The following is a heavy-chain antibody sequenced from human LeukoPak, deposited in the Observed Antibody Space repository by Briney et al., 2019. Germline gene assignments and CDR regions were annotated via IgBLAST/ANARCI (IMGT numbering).Heavy chain of an antibody. CDR3: ARGGHRQKEF. V-gene: IGHV3-7*01. Sequence: PGGSLRLSCSASGFTFSNYWMTWVRQSPGKGLEWVAIIKHDGSDRYCVDSVKGRFTISRDNAKNSLYLQMSSLRAEDTAVYYCARGGHRQKEFWRQGTLVTVSS. J-gene: IGHJ4*02. CDR2: IKHDGSDR. CDR1: GFTFSNYW. D-gene: IGHD3-10*01.